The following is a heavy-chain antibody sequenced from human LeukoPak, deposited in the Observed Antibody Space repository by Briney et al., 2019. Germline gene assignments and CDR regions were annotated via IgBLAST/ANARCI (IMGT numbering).Heavy chain of an antibody. CDR3: ARDRILWFGELYYFDY. CDR1: GGSFSGYY. Sequence: SETLSLTCAVYGGSFSGYYWSWIRQPPGKGLEWIGEINHSGSTNYNPSLKSRVTISVDTSKNQFSLKLSSVTAADTAVYYCARDRILWFGELYYFDYWGQGTLVTVSS. V-gene: IGHV4-34*01. D-gene: IGHD3-10*01. J-gene: IGHJ4*02. CDR2: INHSGST.